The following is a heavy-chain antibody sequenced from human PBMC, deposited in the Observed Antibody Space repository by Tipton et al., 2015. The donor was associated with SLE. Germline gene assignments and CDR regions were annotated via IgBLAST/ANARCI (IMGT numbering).Heavy chain of an antibody. Sequence: SLRLSCAASGFTFSDYYMSWIRQAPGKGLEWVSYISSSGSTIYYADSVKGRFTISRDNAKNSLYLQMNSLRAEDTAVYYCARELVDRVTTDWYFDLWGRGTLVTVSS. D-gene: IGHD4-17*01. CDR3: ARELVDRVTTDWYFDL. CDR2: ISSSGSTI. V-gene: IGHV3-11*04. CDR1: GFTFSDYY. J-gene: IGHJ2*01.